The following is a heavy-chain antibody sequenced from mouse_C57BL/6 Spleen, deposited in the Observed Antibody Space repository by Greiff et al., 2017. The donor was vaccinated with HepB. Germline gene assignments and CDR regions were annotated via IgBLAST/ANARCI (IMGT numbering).Heavy chain of an antibody. CDR2: IYPGDGDT. CDR1: GYAFSRYW. V-gene: IGHV1-80*01. Sequence: QVHVKQSGAELVKPGASVKISCKASGYAFSRYWMNWVKQRPGKGLEWIGQIYPGDGDTNYNGKFKGKATLTADKSSSTAYMQLSSLTSEDSAVYFCARSPGPFDYWGQGTTLTVSS. D-gene: IGHD3-3*01. CDR3: ARSPGPFDY. J-gene: IGHJ2*01.